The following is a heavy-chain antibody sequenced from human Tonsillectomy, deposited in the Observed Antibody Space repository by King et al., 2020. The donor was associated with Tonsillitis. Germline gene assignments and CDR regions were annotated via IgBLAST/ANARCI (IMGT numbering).Heavy chain of an antibody. CDR1: GDSISNYY. CDR2: IYYRGNT. J-gene: IGHJ4*02. D-gene: IGHD5-24*01. V-gene: IGHV4-59*01. CDR3: ARGRIAGYTPISFFN. Sequence: QLQESGPGLVEPSETLSLTCTVSGDSISNYYWSWVRQSPGKGLEWIGYIYYRGNTQYNPSFLSRVTISVDTSKNQFSLRLRSMTAADTAMYYCARGRIAGYTPISFFNWGQGALVTVSS.